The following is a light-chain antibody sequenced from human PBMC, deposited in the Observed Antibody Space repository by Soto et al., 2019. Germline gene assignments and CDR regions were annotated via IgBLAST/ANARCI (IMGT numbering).Light chain of an antibody. V-gene: IGKV1-5*01. Sequence: DIQMTQSPSTLSASVGDRVTITCRASQTISSWLAWYQQKPGKAPKLLIYDVSTLESGVPSRFSGSGFGTEFTLTISCLQPDDSATYYCQQCNTFWTFGQGTKVEIK. CDR2: DVS. J-gene: IGKJ1*01. CDR1: QTISSW. CDR3: QQCNTFWT.